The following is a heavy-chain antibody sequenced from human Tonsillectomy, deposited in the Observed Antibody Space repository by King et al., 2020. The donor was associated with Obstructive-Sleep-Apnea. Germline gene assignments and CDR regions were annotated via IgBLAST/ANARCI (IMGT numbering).Heavy chain of an antibody. CDR2: IYYSGST. V-gene: IGHV4-59*08. CDR1: GGSISSYY. J-gene: IGHJ4*02. Sequence: QLQESGPGLVKPSETLSLTCTVSGGSISSYYWSWIRQPPGKGLEWIGYIYYSGSTNYNPSLKSRVTISVDTSKNQFSLKLSSVTAADTAVYYCARQPYYYDSSGYYRGYYFDYWGQGTLVTVSS. CDR3: ARQPYYYDSSGYYRGYYFDY. D-gene: IGHD3-22*01.